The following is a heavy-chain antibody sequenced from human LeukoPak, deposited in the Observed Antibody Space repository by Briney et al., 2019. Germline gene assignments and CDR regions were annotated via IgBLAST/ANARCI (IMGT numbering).Heavy chain of an antibody. CDR3: AKTASPGIAVAGNDY. CDR2: ISGSGGST. Sequence: GGSLRLSCAASGFTFSSYAMSWVRQAPGKGLEWFSAISGSGGSTYYADSVKGRFTISRDNSKNTLYLQMNSLRAEDTAVYYCAKTASPGIAVAGNDYWGQGTLVTVSS. J-gene: IGHJ4*02. V-gene: IGHV3-23*01. D-gene: IGHD6-19*01. CDR1: GFTFSSYA.